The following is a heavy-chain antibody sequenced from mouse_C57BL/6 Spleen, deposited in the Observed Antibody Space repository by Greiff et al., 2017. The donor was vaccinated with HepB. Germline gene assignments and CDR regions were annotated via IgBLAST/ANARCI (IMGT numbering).Heavy chain of an antibody. J-gene: IGHJ3*01. V-gene: IGHV1-69*01. CDR2: IDPSDSYT. D-gene: IGHD2-2*01. Sequence: QVQLQQPGAELVMPGASVKLSCKASGYTFTSYWMHWVKQRPGQGLEWIGEIDPSDSYTNYNQKFKGKSTLTVAKSSSTAYMQLSSLTSEDSAVYDCASLYGYDLAWFAYWGQGTLVTVSA. CDR1: GYTFTSYW. CDR3: ASLYGYDLAWFAY.